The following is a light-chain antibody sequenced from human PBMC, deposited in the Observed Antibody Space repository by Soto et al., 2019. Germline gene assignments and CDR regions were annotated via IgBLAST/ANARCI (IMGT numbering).Light chain of an antibody. CDR2: GAY. CDR3: QQYSSYPLS. J-gene: IGKJ4*01. V-gene: IGKV1-5*03. CDR1: QSISSW. Sequence: DIQMTQSPSTLSASVTDRVTITCRASQSISSWLAWYQQKPGKAPKVLIYGAYNLESGVPSRFSGSGSETEFTLTISSLQPDDFATYYCQQYSSYPLSFGGGTKLEIK.